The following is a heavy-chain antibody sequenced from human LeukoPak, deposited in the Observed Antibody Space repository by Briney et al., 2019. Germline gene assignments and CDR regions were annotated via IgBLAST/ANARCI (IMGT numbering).Heavy chain of an antibody. CDR2: IYLGDSDT. CDR1: GNYW. V-gene: IGHV5-51*01. CDR3: ARLPRRGTYHFHYFDY. J-gene: IGHJ4*02. D-gene: IGHD2-2*01. Sequence: GESLKISCKDSGNYWIGWVRQMPGKGLEWMGIIYLGDSDTRYSPSFQGQVTISADKPINTAYLQWSSLKASDTAMYYCARLPRRGTYHFHYFDYWGQGTLVTVSS.